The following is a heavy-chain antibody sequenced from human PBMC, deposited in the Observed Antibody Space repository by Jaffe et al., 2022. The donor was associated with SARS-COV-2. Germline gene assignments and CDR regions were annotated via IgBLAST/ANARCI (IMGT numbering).Heavy chain of an antibody. J-gene: IGHJ6*02. CDR2: IKSKTDGGTT. CDR3: TTDRRDWNPENYYGMDV. V-gene: IGHV3-15*01. D-gene: IGHD1-1*01. CDR1: GFTFSNAW. Sequence: EVQLVESGGGLVKPGGSLRLSCAASGFTFSNAWMSWVRQAPGKGLEWVGRIKSKTDGGTTDYAAPVKGRFTISRDDSKNTLYLQMNSLKTEDTAVYYCTTDRRDWNPENYYGMDVWGQGTTVTVSS.